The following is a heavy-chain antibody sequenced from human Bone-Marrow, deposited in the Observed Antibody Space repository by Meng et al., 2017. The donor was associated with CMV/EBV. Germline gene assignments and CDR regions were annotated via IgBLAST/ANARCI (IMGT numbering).Heavy chain of an antibody. D-gene: IGHD3-22*01. CDR3: ARGVYYYDSSGYYYEAPLDY. CDR1: GFTFSSYG. J-gene: IGHJ4*02. CDR2: IRYDGSNK. Sequence: GESLKIPCAASGFTFSSYGMHWVRQAPGKGLEWVAFIRYDGSNKYYADSVKGRFTISRDNSKNTLYLQMNSLGAEDTAVYYCARGVYYYDSSGYYYEAPLDYWGQGTLVTVSS. V-gene: IGHV3-30*02.